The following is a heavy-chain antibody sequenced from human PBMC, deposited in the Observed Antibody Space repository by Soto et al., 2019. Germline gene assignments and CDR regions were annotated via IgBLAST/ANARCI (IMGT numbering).Heavy chain of an antibody. V-gene: IGHV4-59*08. Sequence: QVQLQESGPGLVKPSETLSLTCTVSGGSISSYYWSWIRQPPGKGLEWIGYIYYSGSTNYNPSLKSRVTISVDTSKNQFSLKLSSVTAADTAVYYCARSTFSRSWYGGHAFDIWGQGTMVTVSS. CDR2: IYYSGST. CDR3: ARSTFSRSWYGGHAFDI. J-gene: IGHJ3*02. CDR1: GGSISSYY. D-gene: IGHD6-13*01.